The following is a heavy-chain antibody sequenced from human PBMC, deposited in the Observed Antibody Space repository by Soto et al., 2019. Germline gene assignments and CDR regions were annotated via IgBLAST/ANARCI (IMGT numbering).Heavy chain of an antibody. D-gene: IGHD2-15*01. CDR2: ISAYNGNT. Sequence: ASVKVSCKASGYTFTSYGISWVRQAPGQGLEWMGWISAYNGNTNYAQKLQGRVTMTTDTSTSTAYMELRGLGSDDTAVYYCARDSCSGGSCYPDYWGQGTLVTVSS. CDR1: GYTFTSYG. CDR3: ARDSCSGGSCYPDY. J-gene: IGHJ4*02. V-gene: IGHV1-18*01.